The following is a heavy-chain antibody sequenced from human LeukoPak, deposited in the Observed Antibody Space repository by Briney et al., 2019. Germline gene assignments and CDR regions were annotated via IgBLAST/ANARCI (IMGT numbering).Heavy chain of an antibody. Sequence: GGSLRLSCAASGFTFSDALMSWVRQARGKGLEWVGRIKNKADRGTTNYAARVKGRFIVSRDDSKNTLYLRMNSLKTEDTAVYYCAREGALAGILDFWGQGALVTVSS. V-gene: IGHV3-15*01. CDR3: AREGALAGILDF. CDR1: GFTFSDAL. D-gene: IGHD6-19*01. J-gene: IGHJ4*02. CDR2: IKNKADRGTT.